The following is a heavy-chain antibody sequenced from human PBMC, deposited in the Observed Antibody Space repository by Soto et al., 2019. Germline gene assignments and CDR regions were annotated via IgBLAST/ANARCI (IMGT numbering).Heavy chain of an antibody. CDR3: ARDSSMVRGVGSSYYYYYMDV. Sequence: ASVKVSCKASGYTFTGYYMHWVRQAPGQGLEWMGWINPNSGGTNYAQKFQGWVTMTRDTSISTAYMELSRLRSDDTAVYYCARDSSMVRGVGSSYYYYYMDVWGKGTKVTVSS. CDR2: INPNSGGT. J-gene: IGHJ6*03. CDR1: GYTFTGYY. V-gene: IGHV1-2*04. D-gene: IGHD3-10*01.